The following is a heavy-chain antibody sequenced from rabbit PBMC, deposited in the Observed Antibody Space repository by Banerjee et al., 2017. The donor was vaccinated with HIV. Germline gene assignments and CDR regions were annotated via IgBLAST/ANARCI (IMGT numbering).Heavy chain of an antibody. Sequence: QEQLEESGGGLVKPGGTLTLTCKASGIDFSSYYYMCWVSQAPGKGLEWIACIYAGGSGSTDYASWAKGRFTISKTSSTTVTLQMTSLTAADTATYFCARDLAGVTGWNFGLWGQGTLVTVS. CDR1: GIDFSSYYY. V-gene: IGHV1S45*01. J-gene: IGHJ3*01. CDR2: IYAGGSGST. D-gene: IGHD4-1*01. CDR3: ARDLAGVTGWNFGL.